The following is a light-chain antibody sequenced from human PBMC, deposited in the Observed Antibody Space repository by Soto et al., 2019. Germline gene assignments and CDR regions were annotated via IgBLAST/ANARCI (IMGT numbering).Light chain of an antibody. J-gene: IGKJ1*01. Sequence: DIQMTQSPSTLSASVGDRVTITCRASQSISSWLAWYQQKPGQAPKLLIYKASSLESGVPSRFSGSGSGTEFTLTISSLQPDDFATYYCQQYNSYPTFGQGNKVEIK. CDR3: QQYNSYPT. CDR1: QSISSW. CDR2: KAS. V-gene: IGKV1-5*03.